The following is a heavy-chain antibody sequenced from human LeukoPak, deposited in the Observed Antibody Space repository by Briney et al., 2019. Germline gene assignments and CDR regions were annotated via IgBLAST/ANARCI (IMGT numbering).Heavy chain of an antibody. V-gene: IGHV1-69*13. CDR2: IIPLFGTA. CDR3: AREWAGYGSGSYYYY. J-gene: IGHJ4*02. CDR1: GGTFSNYA. D-gene: IGHD3-10*01. Sequence: ASVKVSCKTSGGTFSNYATSWVRQAPGQGLEWMGGIIPLFGTANYAQKFLGRVIITADESTSTTYMYLSSLKSEDTAVYYCAREWAGYGSGSYYYYWGQGTLVTVSS.